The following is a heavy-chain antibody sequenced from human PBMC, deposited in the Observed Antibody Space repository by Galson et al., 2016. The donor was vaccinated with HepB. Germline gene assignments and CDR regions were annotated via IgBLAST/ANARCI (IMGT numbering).Heavy chain of an antibody. V-gene: IGHV3-23*01. J-gene: IGHJ4*02. Sequence: GFTFSSYAMSWVRQAPGKGLEWVSVISAASNTYYTDSVKGRFTISRDNSKTTLYLEMNSLRVEDTAVYFCANYLGYGSGRPGYFHSWGQGTLVTVSP. CDR1: GFTFSSYA. CDR3: ANYLGYGSGRPGYFHS. CDR2: ISAASNT. D-gene: IGHD3-10*01.